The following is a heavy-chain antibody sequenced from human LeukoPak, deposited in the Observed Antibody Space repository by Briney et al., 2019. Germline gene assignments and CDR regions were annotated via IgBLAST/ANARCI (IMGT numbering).Heavy chain of an antibody. CDR1: GFTFSRYW. CDR3: ASSPDSLGNFDI. Sequence: PGGSLRLSCAASGFTFSRYWMHWVRQTPGKGLVLVSRIYSDESDTNYAESVKGRFTISRDNAKNTLFLQMNSLRAEDTAVYYCASSPDSLGNFDIWGQGTMVTVSS. J-gene: IGHJ3*02. D-gene: IGHD3-16*01. V-gene: IGHV3-74*01. CDR2: IYSDESDT.